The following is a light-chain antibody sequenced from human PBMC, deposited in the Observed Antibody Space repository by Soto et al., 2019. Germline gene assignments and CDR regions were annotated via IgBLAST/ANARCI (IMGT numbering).Light chain of an antibody. J-gene: IGKJ2*01. CDR2: AAS. CDR1: QTISSN. Sequence: DIQMTQSPSSLSASVGDRVTIACRAGQTISSNLNWYQQKPGKAPKLLIYAASTLLSGVTSRFSGSRSGTDFTLTISSLQPEDFATYYCQQSYGTPYTFGRGTKLEIK. V-gene: IGKV1-39*01. CDR3: QQSYGTPYT.